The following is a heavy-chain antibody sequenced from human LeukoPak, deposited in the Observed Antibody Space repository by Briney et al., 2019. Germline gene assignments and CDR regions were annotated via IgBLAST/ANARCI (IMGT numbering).Heavy chain of an antibody. V-gene: IGHV3-30*02. J-gene: IGHJ4*02. Sequence: GGSLRLSCAASGFTFSSYGMHWVRQAPGKGLEWVAFIHYDGSYKYYADSVKGRFTISRDNSKNTLYLQMNSLRAEDTAVYYCASQRRDSNSSPFRFHFDYWGQGSLVTVSS. CDR1: GFTFSSYG. D-gene: IGHD6-6*01. CDR3: ASQRRDSNSSPFRFHFDY. CDR2: IHYDGSYK.